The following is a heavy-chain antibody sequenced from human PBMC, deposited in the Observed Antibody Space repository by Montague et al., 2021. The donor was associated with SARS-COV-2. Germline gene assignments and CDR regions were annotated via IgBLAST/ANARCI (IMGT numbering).Heavy chain of an antibody. CDR1: GGFFSGYY. CDR3: AGGRRILLWFGELLSGGDYYGMDV. V-gene: IGHV4-34*01. J-gene: IGHJ6*02. Sequence: SETLSLTCAVYGGFFSGYYWSWIRQPPGKGLEWIGEINHSGSTXXXPSXXXRVTISVDTSKNQFSLKLSSVTAADTAVYYCAGGRRILLWFGELLSGGDYYGMDVWGQGPTVTVSS. CDR2: INHSGST. D-gene: IGHD3-10*01.